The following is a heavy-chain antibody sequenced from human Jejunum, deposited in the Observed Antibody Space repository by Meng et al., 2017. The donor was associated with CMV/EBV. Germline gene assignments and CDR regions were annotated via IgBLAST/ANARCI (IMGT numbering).Heavy chain of an antibody. CDR1: GYSFTGSY. V-gene: IGHV1-2*02. J-gene: IGHJ1*01. CDR3: VSLVTLRQGVVH. Sequence: ASGYSFTGSYVHWVRQAPGQGLQWMGWVNSGSGGTFYAQAFQGRVTMSRDTSIGTAYMELSALTSDDTAMYYCVSLVTLRQGVVHWGQGTLVTVSS. D-gene: IGHD2-21*02. CDR2: VNSGSGGT.